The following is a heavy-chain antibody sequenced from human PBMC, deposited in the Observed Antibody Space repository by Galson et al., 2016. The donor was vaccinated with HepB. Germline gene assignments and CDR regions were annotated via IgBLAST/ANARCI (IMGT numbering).Heavy chain of an antibody. Sequence: QSGAEVTKPGESLRISCKGSGYSFTSHWISWVRQTPGKGLEWMGRIDPSDSYTNYSPSFQGHVTISADKSISAAYLEWSSLKASDTAMYYCARRQVMVGSRDWFDPWGQGTLVTVSA. CDR1: GYSFTSHW. V-gene: IGHV5-10-1*01. CDR3: ARRQVMVGSRDWFDP. J-gene: IGHJ5*02. D-gene: IGHD1-26*01. CDR2: IDPSDSYT.